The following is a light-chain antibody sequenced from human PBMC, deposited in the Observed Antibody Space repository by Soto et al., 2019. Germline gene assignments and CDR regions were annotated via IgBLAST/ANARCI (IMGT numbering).Light chain of an antibody. J-gene: IGKJ5*01. CDR3: QQCNNWPIT. Sequence: EVVMTQSPGTLSVSPGERATLSCMASQNVLSNLAWYQQKPGQAPRLLIYGASTRATGIPARFSGSGSGTEFTLTVSSLQSEDFAVYYCQQCNNWPITFGQGTRLEIK. V-gene: IGKV3-15*01. CDR1: QNVLSN. CDR2: GAS.